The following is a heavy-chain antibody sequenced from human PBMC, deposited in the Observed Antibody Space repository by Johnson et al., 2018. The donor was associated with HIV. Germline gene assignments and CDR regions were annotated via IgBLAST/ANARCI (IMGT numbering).Heavy chain of an antibody. J-gene: IGHJ3*02. Sequence: VQLVESGGGVVRPGGSLRLSCAASGFRFDNYDMTWVRRAPGKGLEWVSGINWNGGITASVDFVKGRFTISRDNAKNSMQLQMNSLRAEDTALYYCARVTTYYYDNNDYHSDAFDIWGQGTMVTVSS. D-gene: IGHD3-22*01. CDR2: INWNGGIT. V-gene: IGHV3-20*04. CDR3: ARVTTYYYDNNDYHSDAFDI. CDR1: GFRFDNYD.